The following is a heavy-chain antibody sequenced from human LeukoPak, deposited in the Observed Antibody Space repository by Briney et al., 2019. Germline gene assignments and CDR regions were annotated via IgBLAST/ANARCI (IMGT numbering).Heavy chain of an antibody. CDR3: AGYSLSRDGYNF. J-gene: IGHJ4*02. CDR1: GYTFTSCD. CDR2: MNPNSGNT. Sequence: GASVKVCCKASGYTFTSCDINWVRQATGQGLEWMGWMNPNSGNTGYAQKFQGRVTMTRNTSISTAYMELSSLRSEDTAVYYCAGYSLSRDGYNFWGQGTLVTVSS. V-gene: IGHV1-8*01. D-gene: IGHD5-24*01.